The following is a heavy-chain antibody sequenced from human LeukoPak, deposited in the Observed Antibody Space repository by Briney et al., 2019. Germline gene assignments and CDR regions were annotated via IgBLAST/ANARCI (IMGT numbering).Heavy chain of an antibody. J-gene: IGHJ4*02. CDR1: GFTFSSYA. CDR3: ARDAGYCSGGSCYSPNYFDY. V-gene: IGHV3-30*04. CDR2: ISYDGSNK. D-gene: IGHD2-15*01. Sequence: QAGGSLRLSCAASGFTFSSYAMHWVRQAPGKGLEWVAVISYDGSNKYYADSVKGRFTISRDNSKNTLYLQMNSLRAEDTAVNYCARDAGYCSGGSCYSPNYFDYWGQGTLVTVSS.